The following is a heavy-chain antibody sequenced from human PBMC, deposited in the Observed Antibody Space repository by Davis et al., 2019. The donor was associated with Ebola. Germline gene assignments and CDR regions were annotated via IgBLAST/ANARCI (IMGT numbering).Heavy chain of an antibody. V-gene: IGHV3-23*01. J-gene: IGHJ4*02. CDR3: AKKEGRIFFSGFDY. D-gene: IGHD2-15*01. Sequence: FTFNRDNSKNTLYLQMNSLRAEDTAVYYCAKKEGRIFFSGFDYWGQGTLVTVSS.